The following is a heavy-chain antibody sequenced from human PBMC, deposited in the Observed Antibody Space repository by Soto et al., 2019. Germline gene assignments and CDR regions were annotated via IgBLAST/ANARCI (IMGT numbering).Heavy chain of an antibody. Sequence: QVHLQQWGAGLLKPSETLSLTCAVYSESFIGYYRPWIRQPPGKGQKWIGEINPRRSTNYNPLLKSPVSISIGTSKNPFSLKLTSVTAADTSVYYRGRTDIVTTNWFDPWGQGTLVTVSS. CDR3: GRTDIVTTNWFDP. CDR2: INPRRST. CDR1: SESFIGYY. V-gene: IGHV4-34*02. J-gene: IGHJ5*02. D-gene: IGHD5-12*01.